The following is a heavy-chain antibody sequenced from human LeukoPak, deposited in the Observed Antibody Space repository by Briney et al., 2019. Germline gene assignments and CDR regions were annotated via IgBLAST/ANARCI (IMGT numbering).Heavy chain of an antibody. CDR2: INSNGDIT. CDR3: VKSPHASSSYFDY. CDR1: GFTFSSFA. V-gene: IGHV3-64D*09. J-gene: IGHJ4*02. D-gene: IGHD6-13*01. Sequence: GGSLRLSCSASGFTFSSFAMHWVRQAPGKGLEYVSAINSNGDITDYADSVKGRFTTSRDNSKNTLYLQMSSLRGEDTAVFYCVKSPHASSSYFDYWGQGTLVTVSS.